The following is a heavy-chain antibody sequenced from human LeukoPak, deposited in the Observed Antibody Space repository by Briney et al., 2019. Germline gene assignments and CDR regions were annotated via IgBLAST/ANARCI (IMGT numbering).Heavy chain of an antibody. CDR3: ARDYCRTTSCLES. CDR2: IWPDGSNK. Sequence: PGRSLRPSCAASGFTFNSYGMFWVRQAPGKGLEWVAFIWPDGSNKLYGDSVKGRFTISRDNSKNTMYLQMNSLRAEDTAVYYCARDYCRTTSCLESWGQGTLVTVSS. J-gene: IGHJ4*02. D-gene: IGHD2-2*01. V-gene: IGHV3-33*01. CDR1: GFTFNSYG.